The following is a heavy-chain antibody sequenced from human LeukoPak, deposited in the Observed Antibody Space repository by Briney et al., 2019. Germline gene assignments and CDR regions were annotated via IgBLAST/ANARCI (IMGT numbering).Heavy chain of an antibody. D-gene: IGHD2-21*02. CDR1: GFTFSTYW. CDR3: VTDRDNSDWQKRFDS. J-gene: IGHJ4*02. CDR2: IDQDASEI. V-gene: IGHV3-7*01. Sequence: GGSLRLSCAASGFTFSTYWMNWYRQAPGKGLEWVGNIDQDASEINYVDSVRGRFTISRDNAKNSLHLQMNSLRAEDTAVYYCVTDRDNSDWQKRFDSWGQGTLVTVSS.